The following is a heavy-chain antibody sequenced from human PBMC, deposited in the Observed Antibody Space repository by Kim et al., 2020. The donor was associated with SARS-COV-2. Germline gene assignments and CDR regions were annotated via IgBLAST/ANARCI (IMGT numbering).Heavy chain of an antibody. Sequence: NPALRSRVTISGDTSTNQFSLNMRSVTAADTAVYYCACNVGSTPDYYFDYWGRGALVTVSS. V-gene: IGHV4-39*07. D-gene: IGHD1-26*01. CDR3: ACNVGSTPDYYFDY. J-gene: IGHJ4*02.